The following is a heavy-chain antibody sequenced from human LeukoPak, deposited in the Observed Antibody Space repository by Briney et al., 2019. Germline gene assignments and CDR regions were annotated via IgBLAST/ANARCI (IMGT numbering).Heavy chain of an antibody. CDR3: AKDYPLDY. Sequence: QSGGSLRPSCAASGFTFSSYTMHWVRQAPGKGLEWVSAISGSGGSTYYADSVKGRFTISRDNSKNTLYLQMNTLRAEDTAVYYCAKDYPLDYWGQGALVTVSS. CDR1: GFTFSSYT. J-gene: IGHJ4*02. CDR2: ISGSGGST. V-gene: IGHV3-23*01.